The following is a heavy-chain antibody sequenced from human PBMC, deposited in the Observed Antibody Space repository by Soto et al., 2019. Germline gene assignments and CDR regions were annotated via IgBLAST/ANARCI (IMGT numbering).Heavy chain of an antibody. D-gene: IGHD3-22*01. V-gene: IGHV4-61*01. CDR2: IYYSGST. J-gene: IGHJ1*01. Sequence: PSETLSLTCTVPGGSVSSGIYYWSWIRHPPGKGLEWIGYIYYSGSTNYNPSLKSRVTISVDTSKNQFSLKLSSVTAADTAVYYCARDSPRNYDSSGPYEYWGQGTLVTVSS. CDR1: GGSVSSGIYY. CDR3: ARDSPRNYDSSGPYEY.